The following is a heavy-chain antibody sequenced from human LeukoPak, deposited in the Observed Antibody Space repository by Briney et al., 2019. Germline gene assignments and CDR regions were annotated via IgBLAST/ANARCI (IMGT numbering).Heavy chain of an antibody. CDR1: GGSISSSSYY. CDR3: ARRPGGNTYGYWFDP. CDR2: IYYSGST. J-gene: IGHJ5*02. V-gene: IGHV4-39*01. D-gene: IGHD5-18*01. Sequence: PSETLSLTCSVSGGSISSSSYYWGWIRQPPGKRLEWIGNIYYSGSTYYNPSLKSRVTISVDTSKNQFSLKLSSVTAADTAVYYCARRPGGNTYGYWFDPWGQGTLVTVSS.